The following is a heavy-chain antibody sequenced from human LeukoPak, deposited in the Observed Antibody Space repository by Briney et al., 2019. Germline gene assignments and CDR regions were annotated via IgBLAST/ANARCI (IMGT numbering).Heavy chain of an antibody. CDR1: GFTFSSYG. D-gene: IGHD2-2*01. J-gene: IGHJ6*03. CDR3: AKDGRSTSYYYYYYMDV. Sequence: GRSLRLSCAASGFTFSSYGMHWVRQAPGKGLEWVAFIRYDGSNKYYADSVKGRFTISRDNSKNTLYLQMNSLRAEDTAVYYCAKDGRSTSYYYYYYMDVWGKGTTVTVSS. CDR2: IRYDGSNK. V-gene: IGHV3-30*02.